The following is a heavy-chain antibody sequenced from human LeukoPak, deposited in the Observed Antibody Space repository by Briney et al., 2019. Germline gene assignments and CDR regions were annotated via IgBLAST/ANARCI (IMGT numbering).Heavy chain of an antibody. V-gene: IGHV4-34*01. CDR2: INHSGST. CDR1: GGSFSGYY. CDR3: ARHRRYYYGSGTNPYYFDY. J-gene: IGHJ4*02. D-gene: IGHD3-10*01. Sequence: PSETLSLTCAVYGGSFSGYYWSWIRQPPGKGLEWIGEINHSGSTNYNPSLKSRVTISVDTSKNQFSLKLSSVTAADTAVYYCARHRRYYYGSGTNPYYFDYWGQGTLVTVSS.